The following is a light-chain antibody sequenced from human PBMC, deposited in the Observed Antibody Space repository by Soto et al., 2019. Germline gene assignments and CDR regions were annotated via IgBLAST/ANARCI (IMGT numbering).Light chain of an antibody. CDR3: LQHNTFPYT. Sequence: DIQMTQSPYSLSASVGERVTITCRASQAIRDHLGSYQQKPGKAPKRLIFAASRLQSGVPSRFSGTGSGTEFTLTISNLQPEDFATYYCLQHNTFPYTFGQGTKLEIK. CDR2: AAS. V-gene: IGKV1-17*02. J-gene: IGKJ2*01. CDR1: QAIRDH.